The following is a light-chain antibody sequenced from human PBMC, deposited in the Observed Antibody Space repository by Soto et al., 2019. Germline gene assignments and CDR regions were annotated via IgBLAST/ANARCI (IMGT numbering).Light chain of an antibody. J-gene: IGKJ3*01. Sequence: DIQMTQSPSSLSASVGDRVTITCRASQDISNSLALYQQKPGKVPKLLIYAASTLQSGVPSRFSGSGSGTEFTITISILQHADVATYYCQKYNVSPFTFGHGTKVAIK. CDR3: QKYNVSPFT. V-gene: IGKV1-27*01. CDR2: AAS. CDR1: QDISNS.